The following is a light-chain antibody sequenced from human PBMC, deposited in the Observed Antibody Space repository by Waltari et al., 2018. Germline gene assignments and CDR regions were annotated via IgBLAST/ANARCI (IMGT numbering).Light chain of an antibody. J-gene: IGLJ2*01. V-gene: IGLV2-23*01. CDR3: CSYALRSVV. Sequence: QSALTPPASVSGSPGPSITISCTGSSSDFGTYNLVSWYQQYPGKAPKVMIYEGSKRPSGVSSRFSASKSGNTASLTISVLQAEDEADYYCCSYALRSVVFGGGTKVTVL. CDR1: SSDFGTYNL. CDR2: EGS.